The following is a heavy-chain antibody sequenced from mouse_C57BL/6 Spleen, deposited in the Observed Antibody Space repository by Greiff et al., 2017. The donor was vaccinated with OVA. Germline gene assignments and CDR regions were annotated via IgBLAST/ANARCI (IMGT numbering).Heavy chain of an antibody. CDR3: ARTGYYAMDY. CDR1: GYAFSSSW. J-gene: IGHJ4*01. V-gene: IGHV1-82*01. D-gene: IGHD4-1*01. CDR2: IYPGSGDT. Sequence: VQLQQSGPELVKPGASVKISCKASGYAFSSSWMNWVKQRPGKGLEWIGRIYPGSGDTHYNGKFKGKATLTADKSSSTDYMQLSSLTSEDSAVYFCARTGYYAMDYWGQGTSVTVAS.